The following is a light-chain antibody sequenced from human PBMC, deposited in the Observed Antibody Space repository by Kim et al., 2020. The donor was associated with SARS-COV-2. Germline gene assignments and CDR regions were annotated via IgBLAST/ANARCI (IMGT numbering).Light chain of an antibody. CDR2: DNS. CDR3: GTWDTSLSAGV. CDR1: SSNIGINF. Sequence: GQKVTISCFGSSSNIGINFVSWYQQLPGTAPKLLIYDNSRRPSGIPDRFSGSKSGTSATLGITGLQTEDEADYYCGTWDTSLSAGVFGGGTKVTVL. V-gene: IGLV1-51*01. J-gene: IGLJ3*02.